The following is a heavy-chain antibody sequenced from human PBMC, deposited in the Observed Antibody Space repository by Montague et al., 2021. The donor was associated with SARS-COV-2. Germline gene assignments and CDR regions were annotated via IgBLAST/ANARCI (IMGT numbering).Heavy chain of an antibody. CDR3: ARGDRSTYFDFWNGFNYYYYMDV. CDR1: GYTFTSYD. J-gene: IGHJ6*03. V-gene: IGHV1-8*01. Sequence: SVKVSCKASGYTFTSYDINWVRQATGQGLEWMGWMNPNSGNTGYAQKFQGRVTMTRHTSISTAYMELSSLRSEDTAVYYCARGDRSTYFDFWNGFNYYYYMDVWGKGTTVTVSS. D-gene: IGHD3-3*01. CDR2: MNPNSGNT.